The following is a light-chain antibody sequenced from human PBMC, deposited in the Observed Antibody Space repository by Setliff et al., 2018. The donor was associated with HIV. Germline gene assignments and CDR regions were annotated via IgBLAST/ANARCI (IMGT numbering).Light chain of an antibody. CDR2: DVS. Sequence: SALAQPASVSGSPGQSITISCTGTSSDVGGYNFVAWYQQHPGQAPKLLIYDVSNRPSGVSNRFSGSKSGNTASLTISGLQAEDEADYYCNSYTNTNTLGVFGTGTKVTV. CDR1: SSDVGGYNF. CDR3: NSYTNTNTLGV. J-gene: IGLJ1*01. V-gene: IGLV2-14*03.